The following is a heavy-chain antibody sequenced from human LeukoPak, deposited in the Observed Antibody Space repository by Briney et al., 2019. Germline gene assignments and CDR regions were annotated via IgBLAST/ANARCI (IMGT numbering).Heavy chain of an antibody. D-gene: IGHD3-10*01. J-gene: IGHJ4*02. CDR2: IYYSGST. CDR3: AREGRGELLWFGELNPVFDY. Sequence: PSETLSLTCTVSGGSISSSSYYWGWIRQPPGKGLEWIGSIYYSGSTYYNPSLKSRVTISVDTSMNQFSLKLSSVTAADTAVYYCAREGRGELLWFGELNPVFDYWGQGTLVTVSS. V-gene: IGHV4-39*07. CDR1: GGSISSSSYY.